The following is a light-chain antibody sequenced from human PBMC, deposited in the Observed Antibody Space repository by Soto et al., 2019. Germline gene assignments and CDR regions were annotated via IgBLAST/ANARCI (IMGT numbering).Light chain of an antibody. CDR3: QQYYSTPPWT. J-gene: IGKJ1*01. V-gene: IGKV4-1*01. CDR1: QSVLYSSNNKNY. CDR2: WSS. Sequence: DIVMTQSPDSLAVSLGERATINCKSSQSVLYSSNNKNYLAWYQQKPGQPPKLLIYWSSTRESGVPDRFSGSGSGTHFHLTIRSLQAEDVAVYYCQQYYSTPPWTFGQGTKVEIK.